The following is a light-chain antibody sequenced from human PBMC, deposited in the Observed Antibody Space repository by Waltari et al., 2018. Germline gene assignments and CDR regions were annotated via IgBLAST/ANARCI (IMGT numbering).Light chain of an antibody. CDR2: DTS. CDR3: QQRHSWPLT. J-gene: IGKJ4*01. CDR1: QNVNNF. Sequence: ETVLTQSPVTLSLSPGERDTLSCRASQNVNNFLAWYQQKPGQAPRLLIYDTSNRATGIPARFSGSGSGTDFTLTISSLEPEDFAVYYCQQRHSWPLTFGGGTKVEIK. V-gene: IGKV3-11*01.